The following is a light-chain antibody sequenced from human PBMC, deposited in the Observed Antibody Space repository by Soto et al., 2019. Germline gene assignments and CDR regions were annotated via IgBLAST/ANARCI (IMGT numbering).Light chain of an antibody. Sequence: DIPMTQSPSSLSASVGDRVTITCRASQTINTYLNWYQQKPGKAPKLLIYAASSLQSGVPSRFSGSGSGTDFTLTISSLQPEDFATYYCQHFYTTLFTFGPGTKVDIK. J-gene: IGKJ3*01. CDR3: QHFYTTLFT. CDR2: AAS. V-gene: IGKV1-39*01. CDR1: QTINTY.